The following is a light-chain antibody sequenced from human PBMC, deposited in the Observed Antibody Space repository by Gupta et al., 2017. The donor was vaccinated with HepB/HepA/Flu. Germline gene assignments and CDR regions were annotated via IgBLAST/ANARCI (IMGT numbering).Light chain of an antibody. CDR2: GAA. CDR3: QQYNNWPPYT. V-gene: IGKV3-15*01. J-gene: IGKJ2*01. CDR1: QSVSSH. Sequence: EIVMTQSPATLSVSPGERATLSCRTSQSVSSHLAWYQQTPGQAPRLLINGAATRATGIPARFSGSGWGTKFTLTISSLQYEDVAVYYCQQYNNWPPYTFGQGTKLEIK.